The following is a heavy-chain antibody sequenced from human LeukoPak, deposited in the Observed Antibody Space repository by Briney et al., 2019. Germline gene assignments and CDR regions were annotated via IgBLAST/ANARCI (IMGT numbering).Heavy chain of an antibody. D-gene: IGHD5-18*01. CDR2: FIGYNGNT. J-gene: IGHJ6*02. Sequence: ASVKVSCKASGYTFTSYAISWVRQAPGQGLEWMGWFIGYNGNTKYAQKVQGRVTMTTDTSTSTAYMELRSLRSDDTAVYYCARGYSYGSDYYYGMGVWGQGTTVTVSS. CDR3: ARGYSYGSDYYYGMGV. CDR1: GYTFTSYA. V-gene: IGHV1-18*01.